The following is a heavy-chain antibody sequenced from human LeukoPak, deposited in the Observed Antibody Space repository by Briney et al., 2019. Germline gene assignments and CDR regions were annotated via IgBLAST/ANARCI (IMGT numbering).Heavy chain of an antibody. D-gene: IGHD3-22*01. Sequence: GASVKVSCKASGYTFTSYDINWVRQATGQGLEWMGWMNPNSGNTGYAQKFQGRVTITRNTSISTAYMELTSLRSEDTAVYYCARDGVPYYDSSGFYAYWGQGTLVTVSS. CDR2: MNPNSGNT. CDR3: ARDGVPYYDSSGFYAY. V-gene: IGHV1-8*03. CDR1: GYTFTSYD. J-gene: IGHJ4*02.